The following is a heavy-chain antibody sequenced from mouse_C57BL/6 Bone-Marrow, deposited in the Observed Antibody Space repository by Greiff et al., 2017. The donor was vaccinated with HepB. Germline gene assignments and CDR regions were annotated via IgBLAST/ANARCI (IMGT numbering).Heavy chain of an antibody. D-gene: IGHD4-1*01. CDR1: GYTFTSYG. V-gene: IGHV1-81*01. CDR3: ARLGAWFAY. Sequence: QVQLQQSGAELARPGASVKLSCKASGYTFTSYGISWVKQRTGQGLEWIGEIYPRSGTTYYNEKFKGKATLTADKSSSTADMELRSLPSEDSAVYFCARLGAWFAYWGQGTLVTVSA. J-gene: IGHJ3*01. CDR2: IYPRSGTT.